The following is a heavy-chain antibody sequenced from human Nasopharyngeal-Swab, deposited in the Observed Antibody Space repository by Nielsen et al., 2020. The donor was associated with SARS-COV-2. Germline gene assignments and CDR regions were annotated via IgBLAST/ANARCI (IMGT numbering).Heavy chain of an antibody. Sequence: WIRQPPGKGLEWIGSIYYSGITYYKPSLRSRVTISVDTSKSEFSLKLRSVTAADTAVYYCARSYSGRSCTLCYFDYWSQGTLVTVSS. CDR2: IYYSGIT. CDR3: ARSYSGRSCTLCYFDY. J-gene: IGHJ4*02. V-gene: IGHV4-39*01. D-gene: IGHD1-26*01.